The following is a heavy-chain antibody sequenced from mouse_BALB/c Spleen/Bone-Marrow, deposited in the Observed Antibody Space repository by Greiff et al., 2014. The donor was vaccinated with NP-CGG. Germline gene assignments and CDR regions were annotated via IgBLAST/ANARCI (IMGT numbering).Heavy chain of an antibody. CDR1: GCTFTSYW. V-gene: IGHV1S132*01. D-gene: IGHD2-4*01. J-gene: IGHJ2*01. CDR2: IFPGTGTT. CDR3: ARKGISTVIATAYYFDY. Sequence: LVESGAELVKPGASVKLSCKTSGCTFTSYWIQWVKQRPGQGLGWIGEIFPGTGTTYYNEKFKDKATLTIDTSSSTAYMQLSSLTSEDSAVYFCARKGISTVIATAYYFDYWGQGSTLTVSS.